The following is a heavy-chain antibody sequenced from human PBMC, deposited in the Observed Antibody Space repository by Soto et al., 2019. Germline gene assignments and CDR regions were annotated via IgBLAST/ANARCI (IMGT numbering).Heavy chain of an antibody. CDR1: GFNFGNYA. Sequence: SLRLSCTGSGFNFGNYALSWVRQAPGKGPEWVGFIRSEAYGGTTDYAASVKGRFIISRDDSKNIAYLEINSLQTDDTAVYYCTRYYYESSGYYVYWGQGTLVTVSS. CDR2: IRSEAYGGTT. V-gene: IGHV3-49*04. CDR3: TRYYYESSGYYVY. J-gene: IGHJ4*02. D-gene: IGHD3-22*01.